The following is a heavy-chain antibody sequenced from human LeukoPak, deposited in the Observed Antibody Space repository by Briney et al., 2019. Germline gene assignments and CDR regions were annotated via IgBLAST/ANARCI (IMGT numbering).Heavy chain of an antibody. Sequence: GASVKVSCKASGYTFTSYAMHWVRQAPGQRLEWMGWINAGNGNTKYSQKFQGRVTITRDTSASTAYMELSSLRSEDTAVYYCARVGTVTTYALGYWGQGTLVTVSS. V-gene: IGHV1-3*01. CDR2: INAGNGNT. CDR3: ARVGTVTTYALGY. CDR1: GYTFTSYA. J-gene: IGHJ4*02. D-gene: IGHD4-17*01.